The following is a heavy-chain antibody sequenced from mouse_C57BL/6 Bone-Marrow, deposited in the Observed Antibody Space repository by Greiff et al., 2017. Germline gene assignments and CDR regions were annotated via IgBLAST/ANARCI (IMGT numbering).Heavy chain of an antibody. CDR3: AREATTVVARYAMDY. J-gene: IGHJ4*01. CDR1: GYTFTSYG. Sequence: VQLQQSGAELARPGASVKLSCKASGYTFTSYGISWVKQRTGQGLEWIGEIYPRSGNTYYNEKFKGKATLTAAKSSSTAYMELRSLTSEDSAVYFCAREATTVVARYAMDYWGQGTSVTVSS. D-gene: IGHD1-1*01. CDR2: IYPRSGNT. V-gene: IGHV1-81*01.